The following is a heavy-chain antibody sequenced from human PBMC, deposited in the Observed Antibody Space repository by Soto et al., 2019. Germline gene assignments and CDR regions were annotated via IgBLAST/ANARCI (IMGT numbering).Heavy chain of an antibody. CDR2: IYYSGST. V-gene: IGHV4-59*01. CDR1: GGSISSYY. J-gene: IGHJ6*02. Sequence: SETLSLTCTVSGGSISSYYWSWIRQPPGKGLEWMGYIYYSGSTNYNPSLKSRVTISVDPSKNQFSLKLSSVNAADTAVYYCARDRGRYDILTGRDYYYYGMDAWGQGATVTVSS. D-gene: IGHD3-9*01. CDR3: ARDRGRYDILTGRDYYYYGMDA.